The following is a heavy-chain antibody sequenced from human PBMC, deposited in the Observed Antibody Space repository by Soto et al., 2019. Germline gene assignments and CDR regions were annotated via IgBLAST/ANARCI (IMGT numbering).Heavy chain of an antibody. CDR2: IYYSGST. D-gene: IGHD2-2*01. V-gene: IGHV4-31*02. CDR3: ARSYVVVPAAVRAHGMDV. Sequence: WTGIRQHPGKGLEWIGYIYYSGSTYYNPSLKSRVTISLDTSKNQFSLNLSSVTAADTAVYYCARSYVVVPAAVRAHGMDVWGQGTTVTVSS. J-gene: IGHJ6*02.